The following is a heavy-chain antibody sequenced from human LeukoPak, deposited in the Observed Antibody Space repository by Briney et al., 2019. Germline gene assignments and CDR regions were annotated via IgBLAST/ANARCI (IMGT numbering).Heavy chain of an antibody. D-gene: IGHD1-1*01. V-gene: IGHV3-20*04. CDR2: INWNGGST. CDR3: AGDGQLEGSYDAFDI. CDR1: GFTFRSYT. J-gene: IGHJ3*02. Sequence: PGGSMRLSCAASGFTFRSYTMSWVRQAPGRGLEWASGINWNGGSTGYADSVKGRFTISRDNVKNSLYLQMNSLRAEDTALYYCAGDGQLEGSYDAFDIWGQGIMVTVSS.